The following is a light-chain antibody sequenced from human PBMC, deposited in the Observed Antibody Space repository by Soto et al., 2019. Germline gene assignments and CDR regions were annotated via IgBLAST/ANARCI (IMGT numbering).Light chain of an antibody. CDR1: SSDVGSYDL. V-gene: IGLV2-23*02. CDR3: CSYAGSDTYV. J-gene: IGLJ1*01. Sequence: QSVLTQPASVSGSPGQSITISCTGTSSDVGSYDLVSWYQQRPGKAPKLMIYDVTKRPSGVSNRFSGSKSGNTASLTISGLQAEDETDYYCCSYAGSDTYVFGTGTKVTVL. CDR2: DVT.